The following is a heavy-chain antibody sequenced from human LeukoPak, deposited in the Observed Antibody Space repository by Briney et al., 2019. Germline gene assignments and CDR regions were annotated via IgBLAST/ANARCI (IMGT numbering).Heavy chain of an antibody. CDR3: ARGTIFGVTLTTYYYYYYMDV. CDR1: GGSISSGGYC. V-gene: IGHV4-30-2*01. CDR2: IYHSGST. Sequence: SETLSLTCTVSGGSISSGGYCWSWIRQPPGKGLEWIGYIYHSGSTYYNPSLKSRVTISVDRSKNQFSLKLSSVTAADTAVYYCARGTIFGVTLTTYYYYYYMDVWGKGTTVTVSS. J-gene: IGHJ6*03. D-gene: IGHD3-3*01.